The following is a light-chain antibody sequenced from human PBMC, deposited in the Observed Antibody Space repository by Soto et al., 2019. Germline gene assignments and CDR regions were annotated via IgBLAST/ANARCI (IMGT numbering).Light chain of an antibody. CDR1: SSNIGSYNF. J-gene: IGLJ2*01. V-gene: IGLV2-14*02. CDR2: EAT. CDR3: QSYDSSLSASL. Sequence: QSALTQPASVSGSPGQSITISCTGTSSNIGSYNFVSWYQQRPGRAPKLMIFEATKRPSGVPPRFSGSKSGNTASLTISGLQAEDEADYYCQSYDSSLSASLFGGGTQLTVL.